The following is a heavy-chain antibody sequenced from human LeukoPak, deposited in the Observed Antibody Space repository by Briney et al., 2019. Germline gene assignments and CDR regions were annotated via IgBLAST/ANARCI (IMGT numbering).Heavy chain of an antibody. Sequence: GGSLRLSCAASGFTFSSYSMNWVRQAPGKGLEWVSSISSSSSYIYYADSVKGRFTISRDNAKNSLYLQMNSLRAEDTAVYYCARGFSGSNFPDFWGQGTLVTVSS. CDR2: ISSSSSYI. CDR1: GFTFSSYS. CDR3: ARGFSGSNFPDF. D-gene: IGHD1-26*01. V-gene: IGHV3-21*01. J-gene: IGHJ4*02.